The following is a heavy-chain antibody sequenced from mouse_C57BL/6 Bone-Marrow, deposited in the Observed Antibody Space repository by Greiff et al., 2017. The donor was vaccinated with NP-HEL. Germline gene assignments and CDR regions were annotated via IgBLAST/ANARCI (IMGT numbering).Heavy chain of an antibody. CDR3: AIWGIFPYYYGSSKYYYAMDY. CDR2: IHPSDSDT. D-gene: IGHD1-1*01. V-gene: IGHV1-74*01. Sequence: VQLQQPGAELVKPGASVKVSCKASGYTFTSYWMHWVKQRPGQGLEWIGRIHPSDSDTNYNQKFKGKATLTVDKSSSTAYKQLSSLTSEDSAVYYCAIWGIFPYYYGSSKYYYAMDYWGQGTSVTVSS. CDR1: GYTFTSYW. J-gene: IGHJ4*01.